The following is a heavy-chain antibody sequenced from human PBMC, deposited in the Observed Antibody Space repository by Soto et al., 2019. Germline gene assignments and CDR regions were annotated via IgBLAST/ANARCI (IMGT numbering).Heavy chain of an antibody. V-gene: IGHV3-7*01. Sequence: GGSLRLSCAASGFTFSSYWMSWVRQAPGKGLEWVANIKQDGSEKYYVDSVEGRFTISRDNAKNSLYLQMNSLRAEDTAVYYCARRPSYYDSSGYSLNDAFDIWGQGTMVTVSS. CDR2: IKQDGSEK. J-gene: IGHJ3*02. CDR3: ARRPSYYDSSGYSLNDAFDI. D-gene: IGHD3-22*01. CDR1: GFTFSSYW.